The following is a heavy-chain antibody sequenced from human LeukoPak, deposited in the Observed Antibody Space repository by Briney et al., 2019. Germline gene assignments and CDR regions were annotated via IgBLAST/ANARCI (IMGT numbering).Heavy chain of an antibody. Sequence: SETLSLTCTVSGGSISSYYWSWIRQPAGKGLEWIGRIYTSGSTNYNPSLKSRVTMSVDTSKNQFSLELSSVTAADTAVYYCARDTTIFGVVTYFDYWGQGTLVTVSS. V-gene: IGHV4-4*07. CDR3: ARDTTIFGVVTYFDY. J-gene: IGHJ4*02. D-gene: IGHD3-3*01. CDR2: IYTSGST. CDR1: GGSISSYY.